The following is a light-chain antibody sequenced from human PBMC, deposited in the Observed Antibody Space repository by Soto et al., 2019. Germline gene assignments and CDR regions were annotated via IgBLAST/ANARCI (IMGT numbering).Light chain of an antibody. CDR3: SSYSTDSTLGV. Sequence: QSALTQPASVSGSPGQSITISCTGTSSDIGLSNYNYVSWYQHHPGKAPKLVIYEVSKRPSQVSNRFSGSKSGNTASLTISGLQAEDEADYYCSSYSTDSTLGVFGGGTQLTVL. V-gene: IGLV2-14*01. J-gene: IGLJ3*02. CDR1: SSDIGLSNYNY. CDR2: EVS.